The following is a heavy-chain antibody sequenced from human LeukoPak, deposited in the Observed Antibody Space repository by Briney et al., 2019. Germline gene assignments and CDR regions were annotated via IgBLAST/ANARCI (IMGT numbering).Heavy chain of an antibody. V-gene: IGHV1-69*05. CDR2: IIPIFGTA. CDR1: GGTFSSYA. D-gene: IGHD5-24*01. CDR3: AAVEMATNPEGY. J-gene: IGHJ4*02. Sequence: LVKVSCKASGGTFSSYAISWVRQAPGQGLEWMGRIIPIFGTANYAQKFQGRVTITTDESTSTAYMELSSLRSEDTAVYYCAAVEMATNPEGYWGQGTLVTVSS.